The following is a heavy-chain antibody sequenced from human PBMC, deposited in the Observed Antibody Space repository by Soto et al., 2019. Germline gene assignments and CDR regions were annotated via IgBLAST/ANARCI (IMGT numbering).Heavy chain of an antibody. J-gene: IGHJ6*02. V-gene: IGHV1-2*02. CDR3: ARDLPREMPPKSYYCYGMDV. CDR2: INPNSGGT. CDR1: GYTFTGYY. D-gene: IGHD1-26*01. Sequence: ASVKVSCKASGYTFTGYYMHWVRQAPGQGLEWMGWINPNSGGTNYAQKFQGRVTMTRDTSISTAYMELSRLRSDDTAVYYCARDLPREMPPKSYYCYGMDVWGQGTTVTVS.